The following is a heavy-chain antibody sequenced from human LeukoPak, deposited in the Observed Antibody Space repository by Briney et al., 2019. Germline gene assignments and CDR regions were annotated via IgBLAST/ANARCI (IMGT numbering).Heavy chain of an antibody. CDR3: AGGIAARGEVDY. CDR1: GFTFSSYA. V-gene: IGHV3-23*01. D-gene: IGHD6-6*01. CDR2: ISGSGGST. J-gene: IGHJ4*02. Sequence: GGSLRLSCAASGFTFSSYAMSWVHQAPGKGLEWVSAISGSGGSTYYADSVKGRFTIPRDNSKNTLYLQMNSLRAEDTAVYYCAGGIAARGEVDYWGQGTLVTVSS.